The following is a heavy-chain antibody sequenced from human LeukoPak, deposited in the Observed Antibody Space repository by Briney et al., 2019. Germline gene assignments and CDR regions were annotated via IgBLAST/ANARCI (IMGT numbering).Heavy chain of an antibody. J-gene: IGHJ6*03. D-gene: IGHD1-26*01. Sequence: GGSLRLSCAASGFTVNNYMSWVRQAAGKGLEWVSLISGSGGGTYYANSVKGRFTISRDNSKNTLYLQLNSLRVEDTAVYYCAKNRGAGSHYYYHMNVWGKGTTVTVSS. CDR2: ISGSGGGT. CDR1: GFTVNNY. V-gene: IGHV3-23*01. CDR3: AKNRGAGSHYYYHMNV.